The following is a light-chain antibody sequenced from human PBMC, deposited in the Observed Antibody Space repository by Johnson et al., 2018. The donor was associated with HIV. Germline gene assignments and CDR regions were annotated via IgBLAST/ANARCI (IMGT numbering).Light chain of an antibody. CDR2: DND. Sequence: QSALTQPPSMSAAPGQKVTISCSGSSSNIGNNYVSWYQQLPGTAPKLLIYDNDKRPSGIPDRFSGSKSGTSATLAITGLQTGDEADYYCGTVDSSRSAYVFGTGTKVPGL. CDR3: GTVDSSRSAYV. J-gene: IGLJ1*01. CDR1: SSNIGNNY. V-gene: IGLV1-51*01.